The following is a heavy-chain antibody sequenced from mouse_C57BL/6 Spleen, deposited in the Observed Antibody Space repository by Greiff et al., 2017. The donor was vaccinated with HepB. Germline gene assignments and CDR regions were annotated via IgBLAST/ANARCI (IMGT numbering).Heavy chain of an antibody. J-gene: IGHJ4*01. V-gene: IGHV5-4*01. CDR2: ISDGGSYT. CDR3: AREDSSVYVGYAMDY. D-gene: IGHD3-2*02. CDR1: GFTFSSYA. Sequence: VHLVESGGGLVKPGGSLKLSCAASGFTFSSYAMSWVRQTPEKRLEWVATISDGGSYTYYPDNVKGRFTISRDNAKNNLYLQMSHLKSEDTAMDYCAREDSSVYVGYAMDYWGQGTAVTVSS.